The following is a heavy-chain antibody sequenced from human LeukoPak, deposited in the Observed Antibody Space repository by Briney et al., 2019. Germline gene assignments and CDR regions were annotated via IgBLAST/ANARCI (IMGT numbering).Heavy chain of an antibody. CDR1: GFTFSSYA. J-gene: IGHJ4*02. CDR3: AKGASGSYYRRYYFDY. Sequence: PGGSLRLSCAASGFTFSSYAMSWVRQAPGKGLEWVSGISGSGGSTYYADSVKGRFTISRDNSKNKVYLHMNSLRAEDAAVYFCAKGASGSYYRRYYFDYWGQGTLVTVSS. CDR2: ISGSGGST. D-gene: IGHD1-26*01. V-gene: IGHV3-23*01.